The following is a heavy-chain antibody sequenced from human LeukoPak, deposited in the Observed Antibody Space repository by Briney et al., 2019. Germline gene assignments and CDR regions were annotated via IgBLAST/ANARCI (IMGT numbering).Heavy chain of an antibody. CDR2: ISYDGSNK. CDR1: GFTFSSYG. D-gene: IGHD5-12*01. V-gene: IGHV3-30*18. CDR3: AEGGYSGYDLDY. J-gene: IGHJ4*02. Sequence: PGGSLRLSCAASGFTFSSYGMHWVRQAPGKGLEWVAVISYDGSNKYYADSVKGRFTISRDNSKNALYLQMNSLRAEDTAVYYCAEGGYSGYDLDYWGQGTLVTVSS.